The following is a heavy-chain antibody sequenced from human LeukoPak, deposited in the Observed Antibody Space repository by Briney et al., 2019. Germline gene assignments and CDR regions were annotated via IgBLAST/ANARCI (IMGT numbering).Heavy chain of an antibody. CDR2: IKSNTDGGTT. Sequence: GGSLRLSCAASGFTFSNAWMSWVRQAPGKGLEWVGRIKSNTDGGTTDYAAPVNGRLTISRDDSKNTLYLQMNSLKTEDTAVYYCTTVYDSSGYRFDPWGQGTLVTVSS. J-gene: IGHJ5*02. CDR1: GFTFSNAW. D-gene: IGHD3-22*01. CDR3: TTVYDSSGYRFDP. V-gene: IGHV3-15*01.